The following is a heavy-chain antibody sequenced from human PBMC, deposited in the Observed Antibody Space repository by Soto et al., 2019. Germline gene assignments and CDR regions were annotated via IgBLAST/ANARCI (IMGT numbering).Heavy chain of an antibody. CDR2: ISYDGSNK. Sequence: GGSLRLSCAASGFTFSSYAMHWVRQAPGKGLEWVAVISYDGSNKYYADSVKGRFTISRDNSKNTLYLQMNSLRAEDTAVYYCARDQLAGVSKNWYFDLWGRGTLVTVSS. CDR1: GFTFSSYA. J-gene: IGHJ2*01. CDR3: ARDQLAGVSKNWYFDL. D-gene: IGHD7-27*01. V-gene: IGHV3-30*04.